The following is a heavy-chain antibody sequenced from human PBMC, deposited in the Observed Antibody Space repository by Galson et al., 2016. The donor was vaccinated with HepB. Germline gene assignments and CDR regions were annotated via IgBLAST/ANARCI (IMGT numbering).Heavy chain of an antibody. CDR1: GFTFSNYW. CDR2: IKRDGSEK. Sequence: SLRLSCAASGFTFSNYWMSWVRQPPGKGLEWVGNIKRDGSEKYYVDSVKGRFTISRDNAKNSLYLQMNSLRAEDTALYYCAKRRPERRSWFDSWGQGTLVTVSS. V-gene: IGHV3-7*01. J-gene: IGHJ5*01. D-gene: IGHD1-1*01. CDR3: AKRRPERRSWFDS.